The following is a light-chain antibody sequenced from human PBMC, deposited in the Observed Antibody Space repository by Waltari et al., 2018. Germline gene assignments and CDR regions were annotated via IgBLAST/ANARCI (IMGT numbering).Light chain of an antibody. V-gene: IGKV1-5*03. Sequence: DIQMTQSPSTLPASVGDSVTITCRASQNIGSSLAWYQQKPGKAPKLLIYEASSLQFGVPSRFSGRGSGAEFTLTIASLQPDDFAAYYCQQYKTSPTWTFGQGTRVELK. CDR3: QQYKTSPTWT. CDR1: QNIGSS. CDR2: EAS. J-gene: IGKJ1*01.